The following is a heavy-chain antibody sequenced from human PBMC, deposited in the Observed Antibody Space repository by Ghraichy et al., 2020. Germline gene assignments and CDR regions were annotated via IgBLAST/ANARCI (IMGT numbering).Heavy chain of an antibody. Sequence: GGSLRLSCAASGFTFSSYWMSWVRQAPGKGLEWVANIKQDGSEKYYVDSVKGRFTISRDNAKNSLYLQMNSLRAEDTAVYYCATEIGDYAPDAFDIWGQGTMVTVSS. J-gene: IGHJ3*02. CDR1: GFTFSSYW. D-gene: IGHD4-17*01. CDR2: IKQDGSEK. CDR3: ATEIGDYAPDAFDI. V-gene: IGHV3-7*01.